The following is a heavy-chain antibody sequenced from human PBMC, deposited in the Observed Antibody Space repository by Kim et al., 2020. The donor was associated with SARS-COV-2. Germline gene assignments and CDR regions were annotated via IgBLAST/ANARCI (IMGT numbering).Heavy chain of an antibody. CDR2: ISSSSSTI. CDR1: GFTFSSYS. D-gene: IGHD1-26*01. V-gene: IGHV3-48*01. CDR3: AGRLDY. Sequence: GGSLRPSCAASGFTFSSYSMNWVRQAPGKGLEWISYISSSSSTIYYADSVKGRFTISRDNAKNSLYLQMNNLRAEDTAVYYCAGRLDYWGQGTLVTVSS. J-gene: IGHJ4*02.